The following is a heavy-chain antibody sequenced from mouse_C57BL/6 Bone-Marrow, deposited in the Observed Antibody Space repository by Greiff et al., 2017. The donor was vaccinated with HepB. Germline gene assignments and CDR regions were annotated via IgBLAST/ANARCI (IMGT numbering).Heavy chain of an antibody. CDR3: ARERSYYGSRDWYFDV. V-gene: IGHV1-64*01. Sequence: QVQLKQPGAELVKPGASVKLSCKASGYTFTSYWMHWVKQRPGQGLEWIGMIHPNSGSTNYNEKFKSKATLTVDKSSSTAYMQLSSLTSEDSAVYYCARERSYYGSRDWYFDVWGTGTTVTVSS. CDR1: GYTFTSYW. CDR2: IHPNSGST. J-gene: IGHJ1*03. D-gene: IGHD1-1*01.